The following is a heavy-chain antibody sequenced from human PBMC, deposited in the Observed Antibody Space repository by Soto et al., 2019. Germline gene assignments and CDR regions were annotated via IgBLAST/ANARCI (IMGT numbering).Heavy chain of an antibody. CDR1: GYTFTAYW. CDR3: ARGGYSGNSKDPFYI. V-gene: IGHV5-51*01. Sequence: GESLKISCKGSGYTFTAYWIGWVRQMPGKGLEWMGIIYPGDSDTRYSPSFQGQVTISADKCISTAYLQWSSLKASDTAMFYCARGGYSGNSKDPFYIWGPGTMVTVSS. J-gene: IGHJ3*02. D-gene: IGHD6-25*01. CDR2: IYPGDSDT.